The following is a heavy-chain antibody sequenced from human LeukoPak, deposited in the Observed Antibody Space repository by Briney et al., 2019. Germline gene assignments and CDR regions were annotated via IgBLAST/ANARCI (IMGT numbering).Heavy chain of an antibody. D-gene: IGHD3-16*01. J-gene: IGHJ6*02. Sequence: GGSLRLSCKASGFTFRDCGLHWARQAPGKGLEWVASINHNGNVNYYVDSVKGRFTISRDNAKNSLYLQMSNLRAEDTAVYFCARGGGLDVWGQGATVTVSS. CDR1: GFTFRDCG. CDR3: ARGGGLDV. V-gene: IGHV3-7*03. CDR2: INHNGNVN.